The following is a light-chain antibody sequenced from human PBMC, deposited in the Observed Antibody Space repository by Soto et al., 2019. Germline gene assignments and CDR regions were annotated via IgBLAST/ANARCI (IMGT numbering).Light chain of an antibody. J-gene: IGKJ1*01. V-gene: IGKV3-11*01. CDR3: QQRSNWPWK. Sequence: EIVLTQSPATLSLSPGERATLSCRASQSVSSYLAWYQQKPGQAPRLLIYDASNRATGIPARFSGSGSGTDFTLTISSLAPEDFAVYYCQQRSNWPWKFGQGTKVEIK. CDR2: DAS. CDR1: QSVSSY.